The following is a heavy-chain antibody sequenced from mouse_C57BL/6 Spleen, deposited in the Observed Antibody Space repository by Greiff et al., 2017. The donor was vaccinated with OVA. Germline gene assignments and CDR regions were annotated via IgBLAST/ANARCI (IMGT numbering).Heavy chain of an antibody. CDR1: GYAFSSSW. J-gene: IGHJ4*01. D-gene: IGHD2-4*01. CDR3: ARGGIYYDYDGIAMDC. Sequence: QVQLQQSGPELVKPGASVKISCKASGYAFSSSWMNWVKQRPGKGLEWIGRIYPGDGDTNYNGKFKGKATLTADNSSSTAYMQLSSLTSEDSAVYFCARGGIYYDYDGIAMDCWGQGTSVTVSS. V-gene: IGHV1-82*01. CDR2: IYPGDGDT.